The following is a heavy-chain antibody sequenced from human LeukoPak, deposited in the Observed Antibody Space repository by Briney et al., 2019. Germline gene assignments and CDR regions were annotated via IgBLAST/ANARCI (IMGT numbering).Heavy chain of an antibody. D-gene: IGHD3-22*01. Sequence: GASVKVSCKASGYAFTSYDINWVRQATGQGLEWMGWMNPNSGNTGYAQKFQGRVTMTRNTSISTAYMELSSLRSEDTAVYYCARVLVVGMDYYYDMDVWGQGTTVTVSS. CDR1: GYAFTSYD. J-gene: IGHJ6*02. CDR3: ARVLVVGMDYYYDMDV. CDR2: MNPNSGNT. V-gene: IGHV1-8*01.